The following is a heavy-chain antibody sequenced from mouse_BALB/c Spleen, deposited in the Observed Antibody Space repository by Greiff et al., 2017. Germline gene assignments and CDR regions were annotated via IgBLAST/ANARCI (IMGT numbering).Heavy chain of an antibody. CDR3: ARETVVAPNYYAMDY. Sequence: EVQLVESGPGLVKPSQSLSLTCSVTGYSITSGYYWTWIRQFPGNKLEWMGYISYDGSNNYNPSLKNRISITRDTSKNQFFLKLNSVTTEDTATYYCARETVVAPNYYAMDYWGQGTSVTVSS. CDR2: ISYDGSN. V-gene: IGHV3-6*02. J-gene: IGHJ4*01. CDR1: GYSITSGYY. D-gene: IGHD1-1*01.